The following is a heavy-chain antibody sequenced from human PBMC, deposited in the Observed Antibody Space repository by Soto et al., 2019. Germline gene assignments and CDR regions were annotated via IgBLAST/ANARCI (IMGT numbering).Heavy chain of an antibody. CDR1: GYTFTSYG. V-gene: IGHV1-18*01. J-gene: IGHJ4*02. CDR3: ARGAYCSGGSCYFGTYYFDY. Sequence: ASVKVSCKASGYTFTSYGISWVRQAPGQGLEWMGWISAYNGNTNYAQKLQGRVTMTTDTSTSTAYMELRSLRSDDTAVYYCARGAYCSGGSCYFGTYYFDYWGQGTLVTV. CDR2: ISAYNGNT. D-gene: IGHD2-15*01.